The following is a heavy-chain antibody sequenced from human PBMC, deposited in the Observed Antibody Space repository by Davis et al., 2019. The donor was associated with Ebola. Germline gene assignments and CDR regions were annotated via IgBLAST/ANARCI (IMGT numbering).Heavy chain of an antibody. CDR1: GYSISSGYY. V-gene: IGHV4-34*01. Sequence: PSETLSLTCTVSGYSISSGYYWSWIRQPPGKGLEWIGEINHSGSTNYNPSLKSRVTMSVDTSKNQFSLKLSSVTAADTAVYYCARGGRIQLWALDYWGQGTLVTVSS. CDR3: ARGGRIQLWALDY. J-gene: IGHJ4*02. CDR2: INHSGST. D-gene: IGHD5-18*01.